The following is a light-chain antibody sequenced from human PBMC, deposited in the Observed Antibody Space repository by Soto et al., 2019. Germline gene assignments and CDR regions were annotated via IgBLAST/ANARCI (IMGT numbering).Light chain of an antibody. CDR3: QQANSFPHT. Sequence: DIQMTQSPSSVSASVGDRVTITCRASQGISSWLAWYQQNPGKAPKLLIYATSSLQSGVPSRFSGSASDTDVTLTISSLQPEDFATYCYQQANSFPHTIGGGTKVEIK. CDR1: QGISSW. V-gene: IGKV1D-12*01. J-gene: IGKJ4*01. CDR2: ATS.